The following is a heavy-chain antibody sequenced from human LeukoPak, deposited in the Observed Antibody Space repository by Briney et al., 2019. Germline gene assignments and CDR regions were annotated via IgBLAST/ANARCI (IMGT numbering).Heavy chain of an antibody. V-gene: IGHV4-39*07. CDR1: GGSFADYF. J-gene: IGHJ4*02. Sequence: SETLSLTCTVSGGSFADYFWGWIRQPPGKGLEWIGSIYYSGRTFYNPSLKNRVSISLDTSKGQFSLNLDSVTAADTAVYFCTRDRAHGTQDYWGQGTLVTVS. D-gene: IGHD1-26*01. CDR2: IYYSGRT. CDR3: TRDRAHGTQDY.